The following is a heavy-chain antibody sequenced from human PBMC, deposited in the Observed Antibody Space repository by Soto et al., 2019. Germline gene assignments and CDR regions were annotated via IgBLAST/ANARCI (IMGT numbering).Heavy chain of an antibody. Sequence: QVQLVQSGAEVKKPGASVKVSCKASGYTFTSYDINWVRQATGQGLEWMVWMNPNSGNTGYAQKFQGRVTMTRHTSIGTGYMELSSLRSEDTAVYYCARGASYGGGHRDYWGQGTLVTVSS. D-gene: IGHD4-17*01. V-gene: IGHV1-8*01. J-gene: IGHJ4*02. CDR2: MNPNSGNT. CDR3: ARGASYGGGHRDY. CDR1: GYTFTSYD.